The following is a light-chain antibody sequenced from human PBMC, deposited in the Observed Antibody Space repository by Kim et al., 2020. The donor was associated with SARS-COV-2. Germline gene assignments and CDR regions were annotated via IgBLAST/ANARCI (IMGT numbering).Light chain of an antibody. J-gene: IGLJ1*01. CDR2: DVS. Sequence: GQSITISCTGTSSDVGVYDYVSWYQKHTGKAPKRMIYDVSNRPSGVSNHVSGAKSGNPASLTISGLQAEDEADYYCSSYTSSSTLVFGTGTKVTVL. CDR1: SSDVGVYDY. CDR3: SSYTSSSTLV. V-gene: IGLV2-14*03.